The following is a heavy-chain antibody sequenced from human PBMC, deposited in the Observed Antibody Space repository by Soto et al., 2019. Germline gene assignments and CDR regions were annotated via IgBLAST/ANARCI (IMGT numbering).Heavy chain of an antibody. CDR2: ISAYNGNT. CDR3: ARVGGITIFGVVTHFDY. Sequence: QVQLVQSGAEVKKPGASVKVSCKASGYTFTSYGISWVRQAPGQGLEWMGWISAYNGNTNYAQKLQGRVTMTTDTARSTAYIELRSLRSDDTAVYYCARVGGITIFGVVTHFDYWGQGTLVTVSS. CDR1: GYTFTSYG. V-gene: IGHV1-18*04. J-gene: IGHJ4*02. D-gene: IGHD3-3*01.